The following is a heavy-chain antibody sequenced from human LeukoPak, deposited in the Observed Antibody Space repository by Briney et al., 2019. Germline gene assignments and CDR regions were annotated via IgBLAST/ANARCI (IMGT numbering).Heavy chain of an antibody. V-gene: IGHV4-4*08. D-gene: IGHD3-16*02. J-gene: IGHJ4*02. CDR1: GGSISSYY. CDR3: ARRHYDYVWGSYRYNYFDY. CDR2: IYTSGST. Sequence: PSETLSLTCTVSGGSISSYYWSWIRQPPGKGLEWIGRIYTSGSTNYNPSLKSRVTISVDTSKNQFPLKLSSVTAADTAVYYCARRHYDYVWGSYRYNYFDYWGQGTLVTVSS.